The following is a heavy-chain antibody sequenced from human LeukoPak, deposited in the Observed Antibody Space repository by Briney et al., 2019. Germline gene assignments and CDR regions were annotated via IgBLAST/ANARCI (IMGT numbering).Heavy chain of an antibody. Sequence: SQTLSLTCAVSGGSISSYYWSWIRQPPGKGLEWIGYIYYSGSTNYNPSLKSRVTISVDTSKNQFSLKLSSVTAADTAVYYCARLSSGWYYFDYWGQGTLVTVSS. CDR3: ARLSSGWYYFDY. V-gene: IGHV4-59*08. D-gene: IGHD6-13*01. CDR1: GGSISSYY. CDR2: IYYSGST. J-gene: IGHJ4*02.